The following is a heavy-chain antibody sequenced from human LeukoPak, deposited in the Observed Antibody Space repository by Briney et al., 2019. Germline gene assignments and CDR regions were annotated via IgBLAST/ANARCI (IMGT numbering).Heavy chain of an antibody. CDR3: AKDPHNGYSFAY. V-gene: IGHV3-23*01. Sequence: GGSLRLSCVFSGFTFSSYAMSWVRQAPGKGLEWVSSLSGSGGSTYYADSVKGRFTISRDNSKNTLYLQMNSLRVEDTAVYYCAKDPHNGYSFAYWGQGTLVTVSS. CDR2: LSGSGGST. D-gene: IGHD5-18*01. CDR1: GFTFSSYA. J-gene: IGHJ4*02.